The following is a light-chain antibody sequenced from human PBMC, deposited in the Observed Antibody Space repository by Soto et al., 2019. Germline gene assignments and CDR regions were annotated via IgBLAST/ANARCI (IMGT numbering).Light chain of an antibody. CDR3: NSYTSSSTYV. Sequence: QSALTQPASVSGSPGQSITISCTGTSSDVCGFNYVSWYQQHPGKAPKLMIYDVTNRPSGVSYRFSGSKSGNTASLTISGLQAEDEADYYCNSYTSSSTYVFGTGTKVTVL. J-gene: IGLJ1*01. CDR2: DVT. CDR1: SSDVCGFNY. V-gene: IGLV2-14*03.